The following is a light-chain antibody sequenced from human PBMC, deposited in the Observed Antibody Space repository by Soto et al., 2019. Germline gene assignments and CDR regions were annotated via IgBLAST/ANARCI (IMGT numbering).Light chain of an antibody. V-gene: IGKV1-39*01. Sequence: DIQMTQSPSSLSASVGDRVTITCRAGQNINNYLNWYQQKPGKAPKLLIYGASNLQSGVPSRFSGSGSGTDFTLTISSLQPEDFATYYCQQSYSTPQNTFGQGTKLEIK. CDR1: QNINNY. CDR2: GAS. J-gene: IGKJ2*01. CDR3: QQSYSTPQNT.